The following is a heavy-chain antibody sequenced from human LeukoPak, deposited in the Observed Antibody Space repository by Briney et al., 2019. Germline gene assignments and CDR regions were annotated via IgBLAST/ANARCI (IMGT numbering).Heavy chain of an antibody. Sequence: GGSLRLSCAASGFTFSSYGMHWVRQAPGKGLEWVAVISYDGSNKYYADSVKGRFTISRDNSKNTLYLQMNSLRAEDTAVYYCAEDPASAPEYYFDYWGQGTLVTVSS. V-gene: IGHV3-30*18. J-gene: IGHJ4*02. CDR2: ISYDGSNK. D-gene: IGHD1-14*01. CDR3: AEDPASAPEYYFDY. CDR1: GFTFSSYG.